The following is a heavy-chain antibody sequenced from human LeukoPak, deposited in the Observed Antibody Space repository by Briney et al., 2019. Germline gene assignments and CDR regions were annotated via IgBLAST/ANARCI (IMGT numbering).Heavy chain of an antibody. Sequence: GASVKVSCKASGYTFTSYDINWVRQATGQGLEWMGWMNPNSGNTGYAQKFQGRVTMTRNTSISTAYMELSSLRSEDTAVYYCARYMATVTTHDYWGQGTLVTVSS. CDR3: ARYMATVTTHDY. J-gene: IGHJ4*02. CDR1: GYTFTSYD. CDR2: MNPNSGNT. V-gene: IGHV1-8*01. D-gene: IGHD4-17*01.